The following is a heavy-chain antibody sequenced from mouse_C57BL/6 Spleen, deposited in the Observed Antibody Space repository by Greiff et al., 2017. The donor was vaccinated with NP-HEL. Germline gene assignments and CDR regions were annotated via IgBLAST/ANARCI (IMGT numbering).Heavy chain of an antibody. D-gene: IGHD2-5*01. CDR2: IYPGDGDT. V-gene: IGHV1-82*01. CDR1: GYAFSSSW. Sequence: VQLQQSGPELVKPGASVKISCKASGYAFSSSWMNWVKQRPGKGLEWIGRIYPGDGDTNYNGKFKGKATLTADKSSSTAYMQLSSLTSEDSAVYFCARRDYSNPYYVDYWGQGTTLTVSS. CDR3: ARRDYSNPYYVDY. J-gene: IGHJ2*01.